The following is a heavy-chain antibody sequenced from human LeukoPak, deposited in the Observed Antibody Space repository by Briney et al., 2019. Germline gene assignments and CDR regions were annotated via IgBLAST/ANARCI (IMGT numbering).Heavy chain of an antibody. V-gene: IGHV4-28*01. CDR2: IYHSGTT. J-gene: IGHJ4*02. CDR1: GYSITSSSW. D-gene: IGHD3-10*01. CDR3: ARKENVYYYFDY. Sequence: SDTLSLTCAVSGYSITSSSWWGWIRQPPGKGLEWIGYIYHSGTTYYNPSLQSRVTMSVDTSKNQFSLKLSSVTAVDTAVYYCARKENVYYYFDYWGQGTLVTVSA.